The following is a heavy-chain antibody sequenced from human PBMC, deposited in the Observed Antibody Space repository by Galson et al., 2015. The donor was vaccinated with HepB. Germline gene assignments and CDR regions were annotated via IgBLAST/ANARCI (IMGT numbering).Heavy chain of an antibody. V-gene: IGHV3-11*05. J-gene: IGHJ3*02. CDR2: ISNRSSYT. D-gene: IGHD3-10*01. CDR3: ARVIHYYGSGTTAWPRAFDI. CDR1: GFTFSDYY. Sequence: SLRLSCAASGFTFSDYYMSWIRQAPGKGLEWVSYISNRSSYTNYADSVKGRFTISRDNAKDSLYLQMNSLRAEDTAVYYCARVIHYYGSGTTAWPRAFDIWGRGTMVTVSS.